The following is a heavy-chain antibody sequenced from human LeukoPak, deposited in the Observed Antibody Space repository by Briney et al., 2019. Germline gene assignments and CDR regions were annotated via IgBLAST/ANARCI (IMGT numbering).Heavy chain of an antibody. D-gene: IGHD1-26*01. CDR2: IKQDGYEK. CDR3: ARDKIVGPTTLDY. CDR1: GFPFSSYW. J-gene: IGHJ4*02. Sequence: GGSLRLSCVASGFPFSSYWMSWVRQTPEKGLEWVANIKQDGYEKYYVDSVKGRFTISRDNAKNSLYLQMNSLRADDTAIYYCARDKIVGPTTLDYWGQGTLVTVSS. V-gene: IGHV3-7*01.